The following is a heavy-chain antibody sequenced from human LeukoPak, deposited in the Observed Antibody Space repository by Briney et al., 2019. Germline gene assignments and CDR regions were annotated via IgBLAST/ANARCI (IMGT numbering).Heavy chain of an antibody. V-gene: IGHV3-23*01. CDR2: ISGSGGST. CDR3: AKGTSWVSDYYYMDV. J-gene: IGHJ6*03. Sequence: GGSMRLSCAASGFTSSSYAMSWVPQAPGKRLEWVSAISGSGGSTYYADSVKGRFTISRDNSKNTLYLQMNSLRAEDTAVYYCAKGTSWVSDYYYMDVWGKGTTVTVSS. CDR1: GFTSSSYA. D-gene: IGHD2-8*01.